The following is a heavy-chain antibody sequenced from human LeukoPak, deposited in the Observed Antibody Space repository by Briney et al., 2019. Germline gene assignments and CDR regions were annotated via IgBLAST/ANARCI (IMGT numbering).Heavy chain of an antibody. J-gene: IGHJ5*02. CDR2: IYYSGST. CDR1: GGSISSYY. Sequence: SETLSLTCTVSGGSISSYYWSWIRQSPGKGLEWIGYIYYSGSTNYNPSLKSRLTISVDTSKNQFSLRLSSVTAADTAVYYCARLGATVTTLSWFDPWGQGTLVTVSS. CDR3: ARLGATVTTLSWFDP. V-gene: IGHV4-59*08. D-gene: IGHD4-17*01.